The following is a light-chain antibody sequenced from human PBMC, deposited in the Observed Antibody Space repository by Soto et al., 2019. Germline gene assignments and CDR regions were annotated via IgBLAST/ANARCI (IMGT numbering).Light chain of an antibody. V-gene: IGKV3D-15*01. J-gene: IGKJ4*01. Sequence: EIVMTQSPATLSVSPGERATLSCRASQSVSSNLAWYQQNPGQAPRLLIYGPSTRATGIPARFSGSGSGTEFTLTISSLQSEEFAVYYCQQNNNWPPLTFGGGTKVQIK. CDR1: QSVSSN. CDR2: GPS. CDR3: QQNNNWPPLT.